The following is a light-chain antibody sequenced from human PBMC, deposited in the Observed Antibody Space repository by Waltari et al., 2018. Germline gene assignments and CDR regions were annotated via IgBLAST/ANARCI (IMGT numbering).Light chain of an antibody. J-gene: IGKJ3*01. CDR2: DAS. CDR3: QHRRNWQGT. Sequence: EILLTQSPATLSSSPGERATLSCRASQSVSNYSAWYQQKPGQAPRLLISDASNRATGIPARFSGSGSGTDFTLTISSLEPEDFAVYYCQHRRNWQGTFGPGIKVDI. CDR1: QSVSNY. V-gene: IGKV3-11*01.